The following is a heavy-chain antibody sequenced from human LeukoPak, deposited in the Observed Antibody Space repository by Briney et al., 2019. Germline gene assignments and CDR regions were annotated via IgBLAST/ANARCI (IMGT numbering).Heavy chain of an antibody. V-gene: IGHV3-21*01. D-gene: IGHD4-23*01. CDR3: ARDIEEQYTVVGNDY. J-gene: IGHJ4*02. CDR1: GFTFSSYS. CDR2: ISSSSGYI. Sequence: PGGSLRLSCAASGFTFSSYSMNWVRQAPGKGLEWVSSISSSSGYIYYADSVKGRFTISRDNAKNSLYLQMNSLRAEDTAVYYCARDIEEQYTVVGNDYWGQGTLVTVSS.